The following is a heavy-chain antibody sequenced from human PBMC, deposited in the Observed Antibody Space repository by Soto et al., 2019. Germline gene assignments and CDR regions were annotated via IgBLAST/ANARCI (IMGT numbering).Heavy chain of an antibody. CDR1: GFTFSSYA. J-gene: IGHJ4*02. CDR2: INSNGGST. CDR3: ARTSYDFWSGYPQGYFDY. V-gene: IGHV3-64*02. D-gene: IGHD3-3*01. Sequence: GGSLRLSCAASGFTFSSYAMHWVRQAPRKRLEYVSAINSNGGSTYYPDSVKGRFTISRDNSKNTLYLQMGSLRPEDMAVYYCARTSYDFWSGYPQGYFDYWGQGILVTVSS.